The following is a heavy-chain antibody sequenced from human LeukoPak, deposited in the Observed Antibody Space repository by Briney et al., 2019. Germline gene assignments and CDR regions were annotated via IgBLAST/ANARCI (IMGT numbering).Heavy chain of an antibody. Sequence: SSETLSLTCTVSGGSFSSSSYYWGWIRQPPGQGLEWIGSIYYGGSTYYNPSLKSRVTISVDTSKNQLSLQLSSVTAADTAMYYCARALSIAAPPYYFDYWGQGTLVTVSS. CDR3: ARALSIAAPPYYFDY. V-gene: IGHV4-39*07. CDR1: GGSFSSSSYY. CDR2: IYYGGST. D-gene: IGHD6-6*01. J-gene: IGHJ4*02.